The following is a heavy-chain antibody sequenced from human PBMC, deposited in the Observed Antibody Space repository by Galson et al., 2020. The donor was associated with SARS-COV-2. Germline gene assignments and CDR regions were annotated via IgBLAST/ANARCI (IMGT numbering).Heavy chain of an antibody. CDR3: ARLVAATGSRYFYFYGMDV. D-gene: IGHD6-13*01. J-gene: IGHJ6*02. Sequence: ASETLSLTCTVSGGSISSGGYYWSWIRQHPGKGLEYIGYIYYSGNTYDNPSLKSRVTISVDTSKNQFSLKLSSVSAADTAVYYCARLVAATGSRYFYFYGMDVWGHGTTVTVSS. V-gene: IGHV4-31*03. CDR1: GGSISSGGYY. CDR2: IYYSGNT.